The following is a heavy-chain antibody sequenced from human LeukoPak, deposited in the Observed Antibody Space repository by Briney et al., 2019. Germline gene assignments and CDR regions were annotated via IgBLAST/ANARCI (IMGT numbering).Heavy chain of an antibody. CDR1: GFTFSNHW. V-gene: IGHV3-74*01. D-gene: IGHD4-11*01. CDR3: VRWSGDHSNHANY. CDR2: INNIQSDPGRI. J-gene: IGHJ4*02. Sequence: HPGGSLRLPCTASGFTFSNHWMHWVRQVPGKGLVWVARINNIQSDPGRIRYADAVKGRFTISRDNIRNTLYLQMNSLRVDDTAVYYCVRWSGDHSNHANYWGQGTLVTVSS.